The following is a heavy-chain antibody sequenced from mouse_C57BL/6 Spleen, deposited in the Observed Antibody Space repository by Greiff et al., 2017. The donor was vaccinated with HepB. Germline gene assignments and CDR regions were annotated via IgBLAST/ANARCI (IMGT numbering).Heavy chain of an antibody. CDR3: AEGNYGYDGDYAMDY. D-gene: IGHD2-2*01. J-gene: IGHJ4*01. Sequence: QVQLKESGAELAKPGASVKLSCKASGYTFTSYWMHWVKQRPGQGLEWIGYINPSSGYTKYNQKFKDKATLTADKSSSTAYMQLSSLTYEDSAVYYCAEGNYGYDGDYAMDYWGQGTSVTVSS. CDR1: GYTFTSYW. V-gene: IGHV1-7*01. CDR2: INPSSGYT.